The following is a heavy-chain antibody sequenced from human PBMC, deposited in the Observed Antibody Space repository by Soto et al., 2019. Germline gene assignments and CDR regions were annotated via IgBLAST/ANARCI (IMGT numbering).Heavy chain of an antibody. V-gene: IGHV1-18*01. CDR3: ARDRAATRGLFVP. Sequence: ASVIVSCKASGYTFTSYGISWVRQAPGQGLEWMGWISAYNGNTNYAQKLQGRITMTTDTSTSTAYMELRSLRSDYTAVYYWARDRAATRGLFVPWGQGTLVTVSS. D-gene: IGHD1-26*01. CDR1: GYTFTSYG. CDR2: ISAYNGNT. J-gene: IGHJ5*02.